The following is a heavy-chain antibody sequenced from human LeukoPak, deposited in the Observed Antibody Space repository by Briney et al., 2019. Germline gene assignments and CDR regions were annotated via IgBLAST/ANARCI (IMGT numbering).Heavy chain of an antibody. CDR2: IYYSGST. Sequence: KPSETLSLTCSVSGGSISSSIYYWGWIRQPPGKGLGWIGSIYYSGSTYYNPSLKSRVTISVDTSKNQFSLKLRSVTAADTAVYYCARRLGGSGSYYYWGQGTLVTVSS. J-gene: IGHJ4*02. CDR3: ARRLGGSGSYYY. V-gene: IGHV4-39*01. CDR1: GGSISSSIYY. D-gene: IGHD3-10*01.